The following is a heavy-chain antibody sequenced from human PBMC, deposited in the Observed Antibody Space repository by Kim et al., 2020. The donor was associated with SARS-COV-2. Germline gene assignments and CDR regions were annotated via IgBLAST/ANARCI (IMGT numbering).Heavy chain of an antibody. CDR2: IYYSGST. CDR3: ARPPHRQDYYYMDV. V-gene: IGHV4-39*01. Sequence: SETLSLTCTVSGGSISSSSYYWGWIRQPPGKGLEWIGSIYYSGSTYYNPSLKSRVTISVDTSKNQFSLKLSSVTAADTAVYYCARPPHRQDYYYMDVWGKGTTVTVSS. J-gene: IGHJ6*03. CDR1: GGSISSSSYY.